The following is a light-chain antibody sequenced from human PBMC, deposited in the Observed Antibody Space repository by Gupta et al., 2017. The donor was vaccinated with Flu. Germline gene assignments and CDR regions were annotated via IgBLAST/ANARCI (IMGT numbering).Light chain of an antibody. V-gene: IGKV2-28*01. CDR1: QSLLHSDGYNY. CDR2: LAS. CDR3: MQARQTPRS. Sequence: DIVMTQSPLSLPVTPGEPASISCRSSQSLLHSDGYNYLDWFLQKPGQSPQLLISLASNRASGVPDRFSGSGLGTDFTLKISRVEAEDVGVYYCMQARQTPRSFGQGTKLELK. J-gene: IGKJ2*03.